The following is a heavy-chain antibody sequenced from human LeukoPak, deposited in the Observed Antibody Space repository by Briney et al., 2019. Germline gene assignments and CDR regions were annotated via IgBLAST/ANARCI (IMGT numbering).Heavy chain of an antibody. Sequence: SETLSLTCTVSGGSISSSSYYWGWIRQPPGKGLEWIGSIYYSGSTYYNPSLKSRVTISVDTSKNQFSLKLSSVTAADTAVYYCARRRILNYYDSSGHQINWFDPWGQGTLVTVSS. CDR3: ARRRILNYYDSSGHQINWFDP. D-gene: IGHD3-22*01. J-gene: IGHJ5*02. V-gene: IGHV4-39*01. CDR2: IYYSGST. CDR1: GGSISSSSYY.